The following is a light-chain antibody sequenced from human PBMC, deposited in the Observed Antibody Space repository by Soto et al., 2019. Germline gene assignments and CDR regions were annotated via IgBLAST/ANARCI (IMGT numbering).Light chain of an antibody. Sequence: QSALTQPASVSESPGQSITVPCTGTSSDVGGYNYVSWYQQHPGKAPKLMIYDVSDRPSGVSNRFSGSKSGNTASLTISGLQAEDEADYYCSSYSSSSTLYVFGTGTKVTVL. V-gene: IGLV2-14*01. CDR1: SSDVGGYNY. J-gene: IGLJ1*01. CDR2: DVS. CDR3: SSYSSSSTLYV.